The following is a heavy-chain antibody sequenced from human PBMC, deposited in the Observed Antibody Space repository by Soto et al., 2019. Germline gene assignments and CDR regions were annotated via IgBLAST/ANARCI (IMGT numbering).Heavy chain of an antibody. J-gene: IGHJ6*02. D-gene: IGHD6-13*01. V-gene: IGHV3-30-3*01. CDR2: ISYDGSNK. Sequence: GGSLRLSCAASGFTFSSYAMHWVRQAPGKGLEWVAVISYDGSNKYYADSVKGRFTISRDNSKNTLYLQRNSLRAEDTAVYYCARSHQVGSSWYGAYYYYGMDVWGQGTTVTVSS. CDR1: GFTFSSYA. CDR3: ARSHQVGSSWYGAYYYYGMDV.